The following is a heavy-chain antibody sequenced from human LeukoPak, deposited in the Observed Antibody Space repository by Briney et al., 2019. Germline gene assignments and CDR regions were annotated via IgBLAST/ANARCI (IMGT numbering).Heavy chain of an antibody. J-gene: IGHJ4*02. Sequence: GGSLRLSCAASGFTFSSYGMHWVRQAPGKGLEWVAVIWYDGSNKYYADSVKGRFTISRDNSKNTLYLQMNSLRAEDTAVYYCARDDPLTGYHLDYWGQGTLVTVSS. CDR2: IWYDGSNK. V-gene: IGHV3-33*01. D-gene: IGHD3-9*01. CDR3: ARDDPLTGYHLDY. CDR1: GFTFSSYG.